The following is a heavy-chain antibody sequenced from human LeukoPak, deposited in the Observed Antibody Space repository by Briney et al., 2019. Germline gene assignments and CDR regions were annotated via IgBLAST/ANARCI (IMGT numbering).Heavy chain of an antibody. V-gene: IGHV4-4*07. CDR3: ARDPTTVTTIFDS. D-gene: IGHD4-17*01. CDR2: IYPGESIYASENT. CDR1: GVSISAYY. Sequence: PSETLSLTCSVSGVSISAYYWSWIRQPAGKGLEWIGRIYPGESIYASENTNYNPSLKSRVSMSGDTSKNQASLKLRSVTTADTAVYYCARDPTTVTTIFDSWGQGTLVTVSS. J-gene: IGHJ4*02.